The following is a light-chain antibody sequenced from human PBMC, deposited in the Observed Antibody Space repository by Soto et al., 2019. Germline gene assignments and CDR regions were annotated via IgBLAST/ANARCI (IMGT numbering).Light chain of an antibody. J-gene: IGLJ1*01. CDR3: QSYDSSLSAPYV. Sequence: SVLTQPPSVSGAPGQRVTISCTGSSSNIGAGYDVHWYQQLPGTAPKLLIYGNSNRPSGVPDRFSGSKSGTSASLAITGLQAEDAADYYCQSYDSSLSAPYVFGTGTKVTVL. CDR2: GNS. CDR1: SSNIGAGYD. V-gene: IGLV1-40*01.